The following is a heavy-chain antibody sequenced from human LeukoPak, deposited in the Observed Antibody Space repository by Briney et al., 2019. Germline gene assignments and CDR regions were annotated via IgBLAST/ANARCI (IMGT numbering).Heavy chain of an antibody. J-gene: IGHJ4*02. Sequence: GGSLRLSCAASGFTFSSYSMNWVRQAPGKGLEWVSSISSSSSYIYYADSVKGRFTISRDNAKNSLYLQMNSLRAEDTAVYYCARGAYDSSGYYYYWGQGTLVTVSS. CDR2: ISSSSSYI. CDR1: GFTFSSYS. CDR3: ARGAYDSSGYYYY. D-gene: IGHD3-22*01. V-gene: IGHV3-21*01.